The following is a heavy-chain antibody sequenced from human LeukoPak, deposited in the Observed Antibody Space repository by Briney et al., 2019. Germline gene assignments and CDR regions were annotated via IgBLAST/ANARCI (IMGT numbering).Heavy chain of an antibody. V-gene: IGHV3-48*04. Sequence: GGSLRLSCAASGFTFSAYNMNWVRQAPGKGLEWVSYISSSGSTIYYADSVKGRFTISRDNAKNSLYLQMNSLRAEDTAVYYCAELGITMIGGVWGKGTTVTISS. D-gene: IGHD3-10*02. CDR3: AELGITMIGGV. CDR1: GFTFSAYN. CDR2: ISSSGSTI. J-gene: IGHJ6*04.